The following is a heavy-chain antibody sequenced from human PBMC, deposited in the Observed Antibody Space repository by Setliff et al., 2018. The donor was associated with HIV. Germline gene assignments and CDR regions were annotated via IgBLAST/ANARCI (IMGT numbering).Heavy chain of an antibody. CDR3: TGSVWNPGH. CDR1: GFTFSNAW. V-gene: IGHV3-15*01. D-gene: IGHD1-1*01. J-gene: IGHJ4*02. CDR2: IKTRTEGGTT. Sequence: GGSLRLSCAASGFTFSNAWMSWVRQAPGKGLEWVGRIKTRTEGGTTDYAAPVKGRFTISRDDSKNTLYLQMNSLKTEDTAMHYCTGSVWNPGHWGQGSLVTVSS.